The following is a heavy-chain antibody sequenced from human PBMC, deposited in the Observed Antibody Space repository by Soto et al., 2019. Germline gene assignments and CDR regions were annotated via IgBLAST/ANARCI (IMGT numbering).Heavy chain of an antibody. J-gene: IGHJ5*02. D-gene: IGHD2-8*01. Sequence: SVKVSCKASGGTFSSYAISWVRQAPGQGLEWMGGIIPIFGTANYAQKFQGRVTITADESTSTAYMELSSLRSEDTAVYYCARGLGYCTNGVCGNWFDTWGQGTLVTVSS. CDR1: GGTFSSYA. CDR2: IIPIFGTA. CDR3: ARGLGYCTNGVCGNWFDT. V-gene: IGHV1-69*13.